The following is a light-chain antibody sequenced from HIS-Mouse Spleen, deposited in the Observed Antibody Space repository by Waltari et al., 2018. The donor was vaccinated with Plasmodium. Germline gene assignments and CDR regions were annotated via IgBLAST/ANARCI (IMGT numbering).Light chain of an antibody. J-gene: IGLJ3*02. Sequence: QSALTQPAPVSGSPGQSITISSTGPSRDVGVYNYVSWDQQHPGKAPKLIVYEVINRPSGVSNRFSGSKSGNTASLTISGLQAEDEADYYCSSYTSSSTRVFGGGTKLTVL. CDR3: SSYTSSSTRV. V-gene: IGLV2-14*01. CDR2: EVI. CDR1: SRDVGVYNY.